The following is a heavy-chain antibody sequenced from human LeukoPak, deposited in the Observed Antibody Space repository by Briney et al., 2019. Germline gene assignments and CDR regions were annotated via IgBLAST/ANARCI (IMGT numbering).Heavy chain of an antibody. J-gene: IGHJ3*02. CDR2: TNSGGSST. CDR3: ARDTGTYYYDSSGYYRDDALDI. D-gene: IGHD3-22*01. V-gene: IGHV3-23*01. Sequence: PGGSLRLSCATSGFPFSDFSMTWVRQAPGKGLEWISTTNSGGSSTDYAESVKGRFTISRDNSKNTLYLQMNSLRAEDTAVYYCARDTGTYYYDSSGYYRDDALDIWGQGTMVTVSS. CDR1: GFPFSDFS.